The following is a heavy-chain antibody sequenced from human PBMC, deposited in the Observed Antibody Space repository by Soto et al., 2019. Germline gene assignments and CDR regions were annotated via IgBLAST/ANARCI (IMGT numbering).Heavy chain of an antibody. CDR1: GYSVSDGYY. D-gene: IGHD4-17*01. CDR3: ARSGDDYGSYVDY. Sequence: SETLSLTCVVSGYSVSDGYYLGWIRQPPGKGLEWIGSINRSEKTYYNPSLKSRLTISVDTSKNQISLTLSSVTAADTAIYYCARSGDDYGSYVDYWGQGTPVTVSS. J-gene: IGHJ4*02. V-gene: IGHV4-38-2*01. CDR2: INRSEKT.